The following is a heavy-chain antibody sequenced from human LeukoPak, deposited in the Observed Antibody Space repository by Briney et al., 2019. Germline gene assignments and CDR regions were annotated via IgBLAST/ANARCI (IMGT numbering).Heavy chain of an antibody. D-gene: IGHD3-3*02. J-gene: IGHJ4*02. CDR3: ARAIFGEMAASFDY. Sequence: SETLSLTCTVSGGSISSGGYYWSWIRQHPGKGLEWIGYIYYSGSTYYNPSLKSRVTISVDTSKNQFSLKLSSVTAADTAVYYCARAIFGEMAASFDYWGQGTLVTVSS. CDR2: IYYSGST. CDR1: GGSISSGGYY. V-gene: IGHV4-31*03.